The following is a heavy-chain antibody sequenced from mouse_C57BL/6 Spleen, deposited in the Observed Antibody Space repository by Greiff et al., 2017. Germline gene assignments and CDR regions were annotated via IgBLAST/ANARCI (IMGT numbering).Heavy chain of an antibody. CDR2: IHPNSGST. CDR3: ARREDYDYVYAMDY. Sequence: QVQLQQSGAELVKPGASVKLSCKASGYTFTSYWMHWVKQRPGQGLEWIGMIHPNSGSTNYNEKFKSKATLTVDKSSSTAYMQLSSLTSEDSAVYYCARREDYDYVYAMDYWGQGTSVTVSS. CDR1: GYTFTSYW. V-gene: IGHV1-64*01. J-gene: IGHJ4*01. D-gene: IGHD2-4*01.